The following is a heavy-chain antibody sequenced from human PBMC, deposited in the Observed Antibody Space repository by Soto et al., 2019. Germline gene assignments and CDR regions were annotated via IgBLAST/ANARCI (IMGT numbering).Heavy chain of an antibody. CDR3: ARDMSGGTYNYYYGMDV. D-gene: IGHD1-26*01. Sequence: EVQLLESGGGLGQPGGSLRLSCAASGFTFSSYAMTWVRQAPGRGLEWVSAISGSGSPTYYADSGKGRFTISRDNSKNTLYLQMNSLRADDTAVYYCARDMSGGTYNYYYGMDVWGQGTTVTVSS. CDR1: GFTFSSYA. J-gene: IGHJ6*02. CDR2: ISGSGSPT. V-gene: IGHV3-23*01.